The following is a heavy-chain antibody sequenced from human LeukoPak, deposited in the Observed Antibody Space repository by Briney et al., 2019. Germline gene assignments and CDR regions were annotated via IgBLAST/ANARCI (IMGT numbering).Heavy chain of an antibody. D-gene: IGHD3-22*01. J-gene: IGHJ4*02. CDR1: GGSISSSSYY. CDR3: ARDSSGYYYFDY. Sequence: PSETLSLTCTVSGGSISSSSYYWGWIRQPPGKGLEWIGSIYYSGSTYYNPSLKSRVTISVDTSKNQFSLKLISVTAADTAVYYCARDSSGYYYFDYWGQGTLVTVSS. V-gene: IGHV4-39*07. CDR2: IYYSGST.